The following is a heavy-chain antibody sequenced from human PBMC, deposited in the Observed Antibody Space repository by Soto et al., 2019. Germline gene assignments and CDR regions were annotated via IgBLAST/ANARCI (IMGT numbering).Heavy chain of an antibody. V-gene: IGHV3-13*01. D-gene: IGHD6-25*01. CDR2: IGTAGDT. J-gene: IGHJ6*02. CDR1: GFTFSRYD. Sequence: PGGSLRLSCAASGFTFSRYDMHWVRQATGKGLEWVSAIGTAGDTYYPGSVKGRFTISRENAKNSLYLQMNSLRAEDTAVYYCARDTIAADSYGMYVWGQGTTVTVSS. CDR3: ARDTIAADSYGMYV.